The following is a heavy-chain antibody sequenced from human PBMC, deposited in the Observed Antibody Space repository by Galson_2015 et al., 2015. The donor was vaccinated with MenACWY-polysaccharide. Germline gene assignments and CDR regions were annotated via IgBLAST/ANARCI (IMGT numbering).Heavy chain of an antibody. CDR2: ISPYNGNT. V-gene: IGHV1-18*01. D-gene: IGHD4-17*01. CDR3: ARGGDYGHPYGMDV. J-gene: IGHJ6*02. CDR1: GYTFTSYG. Sequence: QSGAEVKKPGASVTVSCTASGYTFTSYGISWVRQAPGQGLEWMGWISPYNGNTNYAQNLQGRVTMTTDTSTSTAYMELRSLRSDDKAMYYCARGGDYGHPYGMDVWGQGTTVTVSS.